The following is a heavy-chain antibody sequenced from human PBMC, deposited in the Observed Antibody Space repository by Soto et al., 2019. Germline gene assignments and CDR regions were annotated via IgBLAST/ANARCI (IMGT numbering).Heavy chain of an antibody. CDR2: FDPEDGET. CDR3: ATWAVGARGAFDI. CDR1: GYTPTELS. J-gene: IGHJ3*02. V-gene: IGHV1-24*01. D-gene: IGHD1-26*01. Sequence: ASVKVSCKVSGYTPTELSMHWVLQAPGKGLEWMGGFDPEDGETIYAQKFQGRVTMTEDTSTDTAYMELSSLRSEDTAVYYCATWAVGARGAFDIWGQGTMVTVSS.